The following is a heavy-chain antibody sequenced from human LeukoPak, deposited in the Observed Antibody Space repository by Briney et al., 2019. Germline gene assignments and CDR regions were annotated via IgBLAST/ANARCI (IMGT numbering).Heavy chain of an antibody. J-gene: IGHJ6*02. V-gene: IGHV3-64D*09. CDR3: VRDYYGMDV. Sequence: GGSLRLSCXASGFTFXXXXXXXVRQAPGTGLEYISAISSDGGXXXXXDSMKGRFXXSRDNSKNTLYLQMRSLRPEDTAVYSCVRDYYGMDVWGQGTTVTVSS. CDR1: GFTFXXXX. CDR2: ISSDGGXX.